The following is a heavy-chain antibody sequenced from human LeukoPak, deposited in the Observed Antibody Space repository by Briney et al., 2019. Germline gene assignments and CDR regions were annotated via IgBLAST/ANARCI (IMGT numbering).Heavy chain of an antibody. Sequence: SETLSLTCTVSGGSISSGGYYWSWIRQPPGKGLEWIGYIYLSGSTYYNPSLKSRVTISVDRSKNQFSLKLSSVTAADTAVYYCARAGYNHYFDYWGQGTLVTVSS. V-gene: IGHV4-30-2*01. D-gene: IGHD5-24*01. CDR2: IYLSGST. CDR1: GGSISSGGYY. CDR3: ARAGYNHYFDY. J-gene: IGHJ4*02.